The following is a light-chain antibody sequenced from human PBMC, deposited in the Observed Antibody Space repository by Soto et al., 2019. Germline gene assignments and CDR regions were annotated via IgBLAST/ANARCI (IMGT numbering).Light chain of an antibody. CDR2: KNS. V-gene: IGLV3-25*03. CDR1: ALPKQY. Sequence: SYELTQPPSVSVSPGQMARITCSGDALPKQYAYWYQQKPGQAPVLLIYKNSERPSGIPERFSGSSSGTTVTLTISGVQAEGEADYYCQSADKSGTYVFGTGTKLTVL. J-gene: IGLJ1*01. CDR3: QSADKSGTYV.